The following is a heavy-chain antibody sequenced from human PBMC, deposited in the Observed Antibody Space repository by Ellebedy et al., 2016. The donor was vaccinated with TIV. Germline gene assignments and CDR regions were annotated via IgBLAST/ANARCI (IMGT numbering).Heavy chain of an antibody. CDR1: GGSISSYY. CDR3: ASGYSSGWLDY. J-gene: IGHJ4*02. CDR2: IYTSGST. Sequence: MPGGSLRLSCTVSGGSISSYYWSWIRQPAGKGLEWIGRIYTSGSTNYNPSLKSRVTISVDTSKNQFSLKLSSVTAADTAVYYCASGYSSGWLDYWGQGTLVTVSS. D-gene: IGHD6-19*01. V-gene: IGHV4-4*07.